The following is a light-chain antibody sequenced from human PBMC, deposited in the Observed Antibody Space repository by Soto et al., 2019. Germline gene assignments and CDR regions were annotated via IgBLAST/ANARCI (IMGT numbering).Light chain of an antibody. CDR1: KIGSDT. Sequence: SYELTQPPSVSVAPGETARITCGRKKIGSDTVHWYQQKPGQAPVVGVYDDSERLSGTPERISGSNSGDTATLTIRRVEAGDEADYYCPVWDSIGDNYGFGSGTKGTV. CDR2: DDS. CDR3: PVWDSIGDNYG. J-gene: IGLJ1*01. V-gene: IGLV3-21*02.